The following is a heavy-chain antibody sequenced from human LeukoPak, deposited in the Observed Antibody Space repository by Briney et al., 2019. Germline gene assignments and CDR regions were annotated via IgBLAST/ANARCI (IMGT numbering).Heavy chain of an antibody. CDR2: IIPNSGGT. V-gene: IGHV1-2*02. D-gene: IGHD6-13*01. J-gene: IGHJ4*02. CDR3: ARGPAAALFDY. Sequence: ASVKVSCKASGYTFTDYYFHWVRQAPGQGLEWMGWIIPNSGGTNCAQKFQGRVTMTRDTSISTTYMELSSLRPDDTAVYYCARGPAAALFDYWGQGTLVTVSS. CDR1: GYTFTDYY.